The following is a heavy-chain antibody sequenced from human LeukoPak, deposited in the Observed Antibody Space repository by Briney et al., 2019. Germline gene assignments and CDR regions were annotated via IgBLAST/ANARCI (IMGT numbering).Heavy chain of an antibody. CDR1: GFPFDNCG. J-gene: IGHJ4*02. CDR3: ARDGPVAGVELDQ. Sequence: GGSLRLSCAASGFPFDNCGMAWVRQAPGKGLEWVSGITWNGGITAYADSVKGRFTISRDNAKNSVYLQMNSLRAEDTALYYCARDGPVAGVELDQWGQGTLVIVSS. D-gene: IGHD6-19*01. CDR2: ITWNGGIT. V-gene: IGHV3-20*04.